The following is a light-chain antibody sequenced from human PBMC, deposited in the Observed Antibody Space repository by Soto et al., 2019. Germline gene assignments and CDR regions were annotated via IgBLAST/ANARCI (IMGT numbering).Light chain of an antibody. V-gene: IGLV2-14*01. CDR1: SSDFGGYNY. J-gene: IGLJ2*01. CDR2: GVT. CDR3: NSYTYSNTDVV. Sequence: QSALTQPASVSGSPGQSITISCTGTSSDFGGYNYVSWFQHHPGKAPKLLIYGVTNRPSGVSNRFSGSKSGNTASLTISGLQAEDEGDDYCNSYTYSNTDVVFGGGTKLTVI.